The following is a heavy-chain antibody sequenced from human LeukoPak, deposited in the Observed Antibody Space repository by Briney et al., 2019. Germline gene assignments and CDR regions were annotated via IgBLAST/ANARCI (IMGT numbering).Heavy chain of an antibody. CDR2: ISAYNGNT. Sequence: ASVKVSCKASGYTFTSYGISWVRQAPGQGLEWMGWISAYNGNTNYAQKLQGRVTMTTDTSTSTAYMELRSLRSDDTAVYYCARDGPMIAVVITTDDAFDIWGQGTMVTVSS. D-gene: IGHD3-22*01. CDR3: ARDGPMIAVVITTDDAFDI. J-gene: IGHJ3*02. V-gene: IGHV1-18*01. CDR1: GYTFTSYG.